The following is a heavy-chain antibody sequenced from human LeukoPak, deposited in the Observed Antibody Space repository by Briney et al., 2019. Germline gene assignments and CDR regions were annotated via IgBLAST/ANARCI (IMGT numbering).Heavy chain of an antibody. CDR3: ARNNGMDV. CDR2: VNRDGSET. J-gene: IGHJ6*02. CDR1: GFTLSNHW. Sequence: GGSLRLSCAASGFTLSNHWMTWVRQVPGRGPEWVANVNRDGSETYYLDSVKGRFTISKDNAKNSLYLQMNSLRAEDTALYHCARNNGMDVWGQGTTIIVSS. V-gene: IGHV3-7*03.